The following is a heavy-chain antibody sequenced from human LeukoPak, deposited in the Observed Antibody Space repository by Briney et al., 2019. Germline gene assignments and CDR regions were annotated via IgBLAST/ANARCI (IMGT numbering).Heavy chain of an antibody. CDR3: AKNYYDSSGLDYYFDY. Sequence: PGGSLRLSCAASGFTFSSHAMHWVRQAPRKGLEWVAVIWSDGSNKYYADSVKGRFTISRDNSKNTLYLEMNSLRAEDTAVYYCAKNYYDSSGLDYYFDYWGQGTLVTVSS. D-gene: IGHD3-22*01. CDR2: IWSDGSNK. J-gene: IGHJ4*02. V-gene: IGHV3-33*06. CDR1: GFTFSSHA.